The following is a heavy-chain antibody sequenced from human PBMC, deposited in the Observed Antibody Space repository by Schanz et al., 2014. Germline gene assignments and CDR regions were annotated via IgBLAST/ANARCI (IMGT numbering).Heavy chain of an antibody. CDR1: GFAFSSFA. D-gene: IGHD5-18*01. CDR3: VRVAFADPRLYRGMDRDIDY. J-gene: IGHJ4*02. Sequence: EVQLMESGGGLVKPGGSLRLSCVASGFAFSSFAMTWVRQAPGRGLEWVSSISTSGTYMYIADSLKGRLTISRDDAKKSMYLQMNNLRDEDTAVYYCVRVAFADPRLYRGMDRDIDYWGQGTLVTVSS. CDR2: ISTSGTYM. V-gene: IGHV3-21*01.